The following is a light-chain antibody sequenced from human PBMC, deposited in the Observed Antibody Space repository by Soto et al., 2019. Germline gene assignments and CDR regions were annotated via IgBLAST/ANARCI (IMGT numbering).Light chain of an antibody. CDR3: QRYNGT. CDR2: KAS. J-gene: IGKJ1*01. V-gene: IGKV1-5*03. Sequence: DIQLTQSPSTLSASVGDRVTITCRASQYVGSWLAWYQQKPGKAPKLLIYKASNLQSGVPSRFSGSGSATEFTLTISSLQPDDSATYYCQRYNGTFGQGTKVDIK. CDR1: QYVGSW.